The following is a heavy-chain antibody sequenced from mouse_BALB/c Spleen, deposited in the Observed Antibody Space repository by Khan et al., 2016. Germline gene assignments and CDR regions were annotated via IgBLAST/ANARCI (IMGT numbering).Heavy chain of an antibody. J-gene: IGHJ3*01. V-gene: IGHV1-37*01. CDR2: INPYNGDT. Sequence: VQLQQSGPELVKPGASVKISCKASGDSFTGYFMNWVKQNHGKSLEWIGRINPYNGDTFYNQKFKGKATLTVDKSSSTDHMELLSLTSEDSAVYYCGRSGDYWGFAYWGQGTLVTVSA. CDR3: GRSGDYWGFAY. D-gene: IGHD2-4*01. CDR1: GDSFTGYF.